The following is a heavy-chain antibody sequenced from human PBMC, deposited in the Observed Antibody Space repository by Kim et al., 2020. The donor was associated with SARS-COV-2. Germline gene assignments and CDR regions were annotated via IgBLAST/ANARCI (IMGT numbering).Heavy chain of an antibody. CDR1: GFTVSSNY. D-gene: IGHD4-17*01. CDR3: ATDLRTTRWGKRAVTPTVRHRMDV. J-gene: IGHJ6*02. Sequence: GGSLRLSCAASGFTVSSNYMSWVRQAPGKGLEWVSVIYSGGSTYYADSVKGRFTISRDNSKNTLYLQMNSLRAEDTAVYYCATDLRTTRWGKRAVTPTVRHRMDVWGQGTTVTVSS. V-gene: IGHV3-53*01. CDR2: IYSGGST.